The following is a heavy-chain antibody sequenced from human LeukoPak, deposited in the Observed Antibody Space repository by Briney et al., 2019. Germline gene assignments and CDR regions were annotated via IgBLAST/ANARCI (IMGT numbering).Heavy chain of an antibody. Sequence: AASVKVSCKVSGYTLTELSMHWVRQAPGKGLEWMGGFDPEDGETIYAQKFQGRVTMTEDTSTDTAYMELGSLRSEDTAVYYCATAVAALENYYYYYGMDVWGQGTTVTVSS. CDR2: FDPEDGET. D-gene: IGHD6-6*01. V-gene: IGHV1-24*01. J-gene: IGHJ6*02. CDR3: ATAVAALENYYYYYGMDV. CDR1: GYTLTELS.